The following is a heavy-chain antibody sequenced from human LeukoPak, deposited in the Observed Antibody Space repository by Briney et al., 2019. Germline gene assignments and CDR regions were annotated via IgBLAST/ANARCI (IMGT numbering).Heavy chain of an antibody. D-gene: IGHD1-26*01. CDR2: ISAYNGNT. Sequence: ASVKVSCKASGYTFTSYGISWVRQAPGQGLEWMGWISAYNGNTNYAQKLQGRVTTTTDTSTSTAYMELRSLRSDDTAVYYCAREDASGSYFGVDYWGQGTLVTVSS. V-gene: IGHV1-18*01. J-gene: IGHJ4*02. CDR3: AREDASGSYFGVDY. CDR1: GYTFTSYG.